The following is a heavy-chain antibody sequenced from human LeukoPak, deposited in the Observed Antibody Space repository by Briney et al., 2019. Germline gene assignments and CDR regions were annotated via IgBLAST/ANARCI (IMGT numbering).Heavy chain of an antibody. J-gene: IGHJ3*02. CDR2: ISYDGSNK. D-gene: IGHD6-25*01. Sequence: RGSLRLSCPASGFTFSSYGMHWVRQAPGKGLEGVAVISYDGSNKYYADSVKGRFTISRDNSKNTLYLQMNSLRAEDTAVYYCAKGAHSSGAFDIWGQGTMVTVSS. CDR1: GFTFSSYG. V-gene: IGHV3-30*18. CDR3: AKGAHSSGAFDI.